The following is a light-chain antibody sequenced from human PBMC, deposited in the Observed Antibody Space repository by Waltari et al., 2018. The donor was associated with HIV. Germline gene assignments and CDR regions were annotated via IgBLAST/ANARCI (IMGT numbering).Light chain of an antibody. CDR3: QRYDNYPWT. CDR2: KAS. CDR1: QSISSW. Sequence: DIQMTQSPSTLSASVGDRVTITCRASQSISSWLAWYQQKPGKAPKLLIYKASSLESGVPSRFSGSGSGTEFTLTISSLQPDDIATYYCQRYDNYPWTFGQGTKVEIK. V-gene: IGKV1-5*03. J-gene: IGKJ1*01.